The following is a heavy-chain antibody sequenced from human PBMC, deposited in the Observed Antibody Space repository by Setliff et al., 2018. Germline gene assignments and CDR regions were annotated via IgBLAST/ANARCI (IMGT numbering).Heavy chain of an antibody. CDR2: INQSGSG. CDR1: GESFDTYY. CDR3: RQAVVGRDVFDI. Sequence: PSETLSLTCNVYGESFDTYYWSWIRQPPGKWLEWFGEINQSGSGDYNPSFKGRVTISVDTSNKQFSLTLRYVTAADTALYYCRQAVVGRDVFDIWGQGTVVTVSS. D-gene: IGHD1-1*01. J-gene: IGHJ3*02. V-gene: IGHV4-34*01.